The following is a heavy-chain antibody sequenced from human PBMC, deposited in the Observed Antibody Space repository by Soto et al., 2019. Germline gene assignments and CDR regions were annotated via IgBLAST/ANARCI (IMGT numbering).Heavy chain of an antibody. Sequence: QVQLQQWGAGLLKPSETLSLTCAVYGGSFSGYYWSWIRQPPGKGLEWIGEINHSGSTNYNPSLKSRITISVDTSKNQFSLNLSSVTAADTAVYYGARGYRSSWVRKPFDYWGQGTLVTVSS. V-gene: IGHV4-34*01. D-gene: IGHD6-13*01. CDR3: ARGYRSSWVRKPFDY. CDR1: GGSFSGYY. CDR2: INHSGST. J-gene: IGHJ4*02.